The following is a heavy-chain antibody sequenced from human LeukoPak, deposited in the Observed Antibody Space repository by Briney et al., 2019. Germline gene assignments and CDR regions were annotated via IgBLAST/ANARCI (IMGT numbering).Heavy chain of an antibody. CDR3: ARLRSGYHDY. D-gene: IGHD3-3*01. CDR1: GGSMSRISSYY. V-gene: IGHV4-39*01. CDR2: IYYSGST. J-gene: IGHJ4*02. Sequence: SETLSLTCTVSGGSMSRISSYYWGWIRQPPGKGLEWIGSIYYSGSTCYNPSLKSRVTISVDTSKNQFSLKLSSVTAADTAVYYCARLRSGYHDYWGQGTLVTVSS.